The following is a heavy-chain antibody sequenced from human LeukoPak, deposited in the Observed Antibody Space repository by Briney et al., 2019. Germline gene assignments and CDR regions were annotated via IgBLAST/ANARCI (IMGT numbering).Heavy chain of an antibody. J-gene: IGHJ6*02. CDR1: GYTFTSYY. Sequence: ASVKVSCKASGYTFTSYYMHWVRQAPGQGLEWMGIIIPSGGSTSYAQKFQGRVTMTRDTSTSTVYMELSSLRSEDTAVYYCARDVTIAAAGLYYYYYGMDVWGQGTTVTVSS. D-gene: IGHD6-13*01. CDR3: ARDVTIAAAGLYYYYYGMDV. V-gene: IGHV1-46*01. CDR2: IIPSGGST.